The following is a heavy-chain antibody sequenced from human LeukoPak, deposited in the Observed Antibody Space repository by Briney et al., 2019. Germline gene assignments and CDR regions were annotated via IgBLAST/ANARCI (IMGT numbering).Heavy chain of an antibody. Sequence: PGGSLRLSCAASGFTFSSYEMNWVRQAPGKGLEWVSYISSSGRAMYYADSLKGRFTISRDNSKNTLYLEMNSLTAEDTAVYYCTRGANSNSSYFYYYFYMDDWGKGTTVTVSS. J-gene: IGHJ6*03. CDR1: GFTFSSYE. CDR2: ISSSGRAM. D-gene: IGHD6-6*01. CDR3: TRGANSNSSYFYYYFYMDD. V-gene: IGHV3-48*03.